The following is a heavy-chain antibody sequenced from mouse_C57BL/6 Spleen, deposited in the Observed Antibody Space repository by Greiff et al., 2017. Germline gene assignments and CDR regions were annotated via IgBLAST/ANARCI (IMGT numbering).Heavy chain of an antibody. CDR2: IYPGDGDT. CDR3: ARDYGSSGYYFDY. D-gene: IGHD1-1*01. J-gene: IGHJ2*01. CDR1: GYSFSSSW. V-gene: IGHV1-82*01. Sequence: VQLQQSGPELVKPGASVKISCKASGYSFSSSWMNWVKQRPGKGLEWIGRIYPGDGDTNYNGKFKGKATLTADKSSSTAYMQLSSLTSEDSAVYCCARDYGSSGYYFDYWGQGTTLTVSS.